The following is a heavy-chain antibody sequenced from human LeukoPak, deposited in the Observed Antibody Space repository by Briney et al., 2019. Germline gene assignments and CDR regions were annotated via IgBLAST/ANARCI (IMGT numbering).Heavy chain of an antibody. CDR1: GFTLSDHW. CDR3: ERYDNYYDGIASSSGFDY. J-gene: IGHJ4*02. D-gene: IGHD3-22*01. Sequence: GGSLRLSCAASGFTLSDHWMHWVRQAPGKGLVSVALIKIDGSTKTLADSVKGRFTISRDNAKNTLYLQMNSLRVNDTAVYFCERYDNYYDGIASSSGFDYWAQGALVTVSS. V-gene: IGHV3-74*01. CDR2: IKIDGSTK.